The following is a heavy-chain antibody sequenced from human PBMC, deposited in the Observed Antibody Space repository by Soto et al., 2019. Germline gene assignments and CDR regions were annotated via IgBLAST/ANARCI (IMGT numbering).Heavy chain of an antibody. J-gene: IGHJ4*02. D-gene: IGHD2-2*01. V-gene: IGHV1-18*01. CDR1: GYTFTSYG. CDR3: ARLYCSSTSCYAVAV. Sequence: ASVKVSCKASGYTFTSYGISWVRQAPGQGLEWMGWISAYNGNTNYARKLQGRVTMTTDTSTSTAYMELRSLRSDDTAVYYCARLYCSSTSCYAVAVWGQGTLVTVSS. CDR2: ISAYNGNT.